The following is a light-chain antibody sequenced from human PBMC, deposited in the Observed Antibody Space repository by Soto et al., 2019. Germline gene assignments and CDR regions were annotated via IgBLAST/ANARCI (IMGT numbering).Light chain of an antibody. Sequence: NFMLTQPHSVSESPGKTATISCTRSSGSIASYYVQWYQQRPGSAPTTVIYEDKQRPSGVPDRFSGSIDSSSNSASLTISGLKTEDEADYYCQSHDSSNHVVFGGGTKVTVL. CDR2: EDK. CDR1: SGSIASYY. CDR3: QSHDSSNHVV. V-gene: IGLV6-57*03. J-gene: IGLJ2*01.